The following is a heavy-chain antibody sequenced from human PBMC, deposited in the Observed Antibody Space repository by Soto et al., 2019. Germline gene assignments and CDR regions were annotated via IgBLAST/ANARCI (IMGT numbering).Heavy chain of an antibody. V-gene: IGHV3-48*01. D-gene: IGHD2-2*01. J-gene: IGHJ4*02. Sequence: GGSLRLSCAASGFTFSSYSMNWVRQAPGKGLEWVSYISSSSSTIYYADSVKGRFTISRDNAKNSLYLQMNSLRAEDTAVYYCARARYCSSTSCYGVYYFDYWGQGTLVTVSS. CDR3: ARARYCSSTSCYGVYYFDY. CDR2: ISSSSSTI. CDR1: GFTFSSYS.